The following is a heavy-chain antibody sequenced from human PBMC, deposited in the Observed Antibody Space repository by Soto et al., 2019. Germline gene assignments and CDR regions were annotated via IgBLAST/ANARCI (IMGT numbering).Heavy chain of an antibody. Sequence: SVKVSCKASGGTFSSYAISWVRQAPGQGLEWMGGIIPIFGTANYAQKFQGRVTIIADESTSTAYMELSSLRSEDTAVYYCALGIVVVPAAIPQNWFDPWGQGTLVTVSS. CDR3: ALGIVVVPAAIPQNWFDP. V-gene: IGHV1-69*13. D-gene: IGHD2-2*02. J-gene: IGHJ5*02. CDR1: GGTFSSYA. CDR2: IIPIFGTA.